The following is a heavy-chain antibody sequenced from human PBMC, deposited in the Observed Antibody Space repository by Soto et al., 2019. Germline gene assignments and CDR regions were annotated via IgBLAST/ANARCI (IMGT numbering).Heavy chain of an antibody. CDR3: AESRSGYGNWFDP. Sequence: QLQELGPGLVKPSETLSLTCTVSGGSISSSFFYWGWIRQSPGKELEWIGNINWSGSTYYNPSLEGRVTISVDTSKNQFSLKVSSVTATDTAVYYCAESRSGYGNWFDPWGQGTLVTVSS. D-gene: IGHD6-25*01. V-gene: IGHV4-39*01. J-gene: IGHJ5*02. CDR1: GGSISSSFFY. CDR2: INWSGST.